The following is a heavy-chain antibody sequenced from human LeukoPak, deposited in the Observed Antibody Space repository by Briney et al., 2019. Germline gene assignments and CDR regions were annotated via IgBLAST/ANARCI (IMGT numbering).Heavy chain of an antibody. V-gene: IGHV3-30*18. CDR1: GFIFSNYG. Sequence: GRSLRLSCAASGFIFSNYGMHWFRQAPGKGLEWVAIISYDGRNKYYADSVKGRFTISRDNSKNTLYLQTNSLRAEDTAVYYCAKDLNYSGSGPIWGQGTLVTVSS. CDR2: ISYDGRNK. D-gene: IGHD3-10*01. CDR3: AKDLNYSGSGPI. J-gene: IGHJ4*02.